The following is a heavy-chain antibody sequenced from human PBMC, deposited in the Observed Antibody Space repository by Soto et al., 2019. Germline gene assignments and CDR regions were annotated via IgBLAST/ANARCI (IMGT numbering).Heavy chain of an antibody. CDR3: ARSSGGNFGIIIEGTNWFAP. D-gene: IGHD1-26*01. Sequence: ASVKVSCKAPRDTFTSYYINWVRQAPGQGLEWMEVINPHGGSTAYAQKFKGRATLTRDTSASTVYMEVSSLTSEDTAMYYCARSSGGNFGIIIEGTNWFAPWGQGTLVTVSS. V-gene: IGHV1-46*01. J-gene: IGHJ5*02. CDR1: RDTFTSYY. CDR2: INPHGGST.